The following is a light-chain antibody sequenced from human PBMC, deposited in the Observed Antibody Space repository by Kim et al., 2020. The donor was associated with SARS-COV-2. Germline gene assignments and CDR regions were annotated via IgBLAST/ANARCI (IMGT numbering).Light chain of an antibody. V-gene: IGKV1-5*01. CDR2: DAS. Sequence: GDRVPLTCRASQSISSWLAWYQQKPGKAPKLLIYDASSLESGVPSRFSGSGSGTEFTLTISSLQRDDFATYYCQQYNSYWTFGQGTKVDIK. J-gene: IGKJ1*01. CDR1: QSISSW. CDR3: QQYNSYWT.